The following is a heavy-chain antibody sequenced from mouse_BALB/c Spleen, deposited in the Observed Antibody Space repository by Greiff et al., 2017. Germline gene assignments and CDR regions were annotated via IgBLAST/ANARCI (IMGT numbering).Heavy chain of an antibody. CDR1: GYTFTSYV. CDR2: INPYNDGT. J-gene: IGHJ2*01. D-gene: IGHD1-1*01. V-gene: IGHV1-14*01. Sequence: VQLQQSGPELVKPGASVKMSCKASGYTFTSYVMHWVKQKPGQGLEWIGYINPYNDGTEYNQKFKDKATLTADKSSSTAYMQLSSLKSEDSAVYYCARSFITTVDYWGQGTTLTVSS. CDR3: ARSFITTVDY.